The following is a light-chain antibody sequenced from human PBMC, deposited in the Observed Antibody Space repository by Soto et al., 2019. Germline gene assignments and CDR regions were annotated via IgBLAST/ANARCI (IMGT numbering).Light chain of an antibody. J-gene: IGLJ1*01. Sequence: QSALAQPASVSGSPGQSITISCTGTHSDIGNYNYVSWYQHLPGKAPKLMIYDVGSRPSGVSSRFSGSKSGNTASLAISGLQAEEEADSYCNSYREDHPRFYVFGTGTKVTVL. V-gene: IGLV2-14*03. CDR3: NSYREDHPRFYV. CDR1: HSDIGNYNY. CDR2: DVG.